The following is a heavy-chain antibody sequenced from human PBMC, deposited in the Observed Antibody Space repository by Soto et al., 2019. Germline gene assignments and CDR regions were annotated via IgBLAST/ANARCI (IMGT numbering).Heavy chain of an antibody. CDR1: GLTFSGSN. V-gene: IGHV3-73*02. Sequence: EVQLVESGGGLVQPGGSRKLSCATSGLTFSGSNMHWVRQASGRGREWVGRIKSKADSYATAYAASVKGRFIVSRDDSQNTAYLQMNSLKTEDTAVYYCTRWGGDPPTLDYWGQGTLVTVSS. CDR2: IKSKADSYAT. J-gene: IGHJ4*02. D-gene: IGHD4-17*01. CDR3: TRWGGDPPTLDY.